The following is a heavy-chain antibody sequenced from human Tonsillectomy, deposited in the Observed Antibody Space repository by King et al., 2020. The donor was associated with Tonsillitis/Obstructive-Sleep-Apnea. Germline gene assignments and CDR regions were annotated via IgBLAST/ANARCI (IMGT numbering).Heavy chain of an antibody. Sequence: VQLVESGGGLVQPGGSLRLSCAASGFTFSTYAMSWVRQAPGKGLEWVSGISGSGGGTSYTDSVKGRSTISRDNSKNTLYLQMNSLRVEDTAVYFCAKMTTQNDAFDIWGQGTMVTVSS. J-gene: IGHJ3*02. CDR3: AKMTTQNDAFDI. CDR1: GFTFSTYA. CDR2: ISGSGGGT. V-gene: IGHV3-23*04. D-gene: IGHD4-17*01.